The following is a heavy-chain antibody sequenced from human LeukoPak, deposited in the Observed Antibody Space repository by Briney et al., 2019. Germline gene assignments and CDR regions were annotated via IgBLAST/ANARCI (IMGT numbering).Heavy chain of an antibody. J-gene: IGHJ4*02. Sequence: SETLSLTCAVYGGSFSGYYWSWIRQPPGKGLEWIGEINHSGSTNYNPSLKSRVTISVDTSKNQFSLKLSSVIAADTAVYYCARVRRYSSSWYGHFDYWGQGTLVTVSS. CDR2: INHSGST. CDR1: GGSFSGYY. CDR3: ARVRRYSSSWYGHFDY. D-gene: IGHD6-13*01. V-gene: IGHV4-34*01.